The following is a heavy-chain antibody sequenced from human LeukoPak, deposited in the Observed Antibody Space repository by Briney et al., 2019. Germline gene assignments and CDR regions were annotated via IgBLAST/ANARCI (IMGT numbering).Heavy chain of an antibody. J-gene: IGHJ3*02. CDR2: IYTSGST. D-gene: IGHD3-9*01. CDR1: GGSISSGTYC. Sequence: PSETLSLTCTVSGGSISSGTYCWSWIRQPAGKGLEWIGRIYTSGSTNYNPSLKSRVTISVDTSKNQFSLKLSSVTAADTAVYYCAREPDYDILTGYYKGGDAFDIWGQGTIVTVSS. CDR3: AREPDYDILTGYYKGGDAFDI. V-gene: IGHV4-61*02.